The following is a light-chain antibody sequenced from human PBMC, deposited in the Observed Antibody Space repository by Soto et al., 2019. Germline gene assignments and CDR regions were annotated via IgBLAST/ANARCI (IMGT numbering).Light chain of an antibody. CDR2: DAS. J-gene: IGKJ1*01. Sequence: DIQLTQSPSTLSASLGDRVTITCGASQTISNWLAWYQQRPGKAPQLLISDASRLESGVPSRFSGSGSGTEFTLTISSLQPDDSATYYCQQYKSYSPRTFGQGTKVDIK. V-gene: IGKV1-5*01. CDR3: QQYKSYSPRT. CDR1: QTISNW.